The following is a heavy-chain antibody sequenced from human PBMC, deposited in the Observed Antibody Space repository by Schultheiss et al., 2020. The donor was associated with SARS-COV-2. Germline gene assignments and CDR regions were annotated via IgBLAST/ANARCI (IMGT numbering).Heavy chain of an antibody. J-gene: IGHJ4*02. D-gene: IGHD6-19*01. CDR2: INPNSGGT. Sequence: ASVKVSCKASGYTFTGYYMHWVRQAPGQGLEWMGWINPNSGGTNYAQKFQGRVTMTTDTSTSTAYMELRSLRSDDTAVYYCARSRIGSSGWYRGYYFDYWGQGTLVTVSS. CDR1: GYTFTGYY. CDR3: ARSRIGSSGWYRGYYFDY. V-gene: IGHV1-2*02.